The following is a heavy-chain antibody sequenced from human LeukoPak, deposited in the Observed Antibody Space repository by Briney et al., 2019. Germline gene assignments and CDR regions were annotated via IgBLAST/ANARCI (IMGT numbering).Heavy chain of an antibody. CDR3: ARDQGDYGGNFYYFDY. CDR2: IYYSGCT. D-gene: IGHD4-23*01. CDR1: GGSISSGGYY. Sequence: SETLSLTCTVSGGSISSGGYYWSWIRQHPGKGLEWIGYIYYSGCTYYNPSLKSRVTISVDTSKNQFSLKLSSVTAADTAVYYCARDQGDYGGNFYYFDYWGQGTLVTVSS. J-gene: IGHJ4*02. V-gene: IGHV4-31*03.